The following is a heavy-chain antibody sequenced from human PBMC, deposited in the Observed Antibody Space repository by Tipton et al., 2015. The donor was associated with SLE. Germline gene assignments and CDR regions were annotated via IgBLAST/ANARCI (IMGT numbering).Heavy chain of an antibody. V-gene: IGHV5-51*03. CDR1: GYSFTNSW. D-gene: IGHD3-10*01. Sequence: QLVQSGAEVKKPGEALQISCKTSGYSFTNSWIVWFRHMPGKGLECMGMIDPSDSDTRYNPSFQGHVFMSIDRSTTTAYPQWRSLKASDTAMYFCARRWVQTVFDYWGQGTLVTVSS. J-gene: IGHJ4*02. CDR2: IDPSDSDT. CDR3: ARRWVQTVFDY.